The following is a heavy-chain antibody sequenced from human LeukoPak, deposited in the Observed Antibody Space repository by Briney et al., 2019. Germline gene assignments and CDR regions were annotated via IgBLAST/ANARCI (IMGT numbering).Heavy chain of an antibody. CDR1: GFTFSSYS. CDR3: AKDYIARDGFWDFDY. D-gene: IGHD5-24*01. J-gene: IGHJ4*02. V-gene: IGHV3-21*04. Sequence: GGSLRLSCAASGFTFSSYSMNWVRQAPGKGLEWVSSISSSSSYIYYADSVKGRFTISRDNSKNMLYLQMNSLRVEDTALYFCAKDYIARDGFWDFDYWGQGTLVTVSS. CDR2: ISSSSSYI.